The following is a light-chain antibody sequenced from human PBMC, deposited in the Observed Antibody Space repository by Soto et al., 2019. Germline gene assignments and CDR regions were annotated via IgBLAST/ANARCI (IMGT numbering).Light chain of an antibody. CDR2: EVN. V-gene: IGLV2-14*01. CDR1: SNDIGGYNY. Sequence: QSALTQPDSVSGSPGQSITFSCTGTSNDIGGYNYVSWFQHHPDKAPKLIIYEVNDRPSGVSNRFSGSKSGNTASLTISGLQPEDEADYYCSSYTTNHTRVFGGVTKLTVL. CDR3: SSYTTNHTRV. J-gene: IGLJ3*02.